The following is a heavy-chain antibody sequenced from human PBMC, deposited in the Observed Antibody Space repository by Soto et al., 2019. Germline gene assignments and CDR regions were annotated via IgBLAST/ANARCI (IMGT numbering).Heavy chain of an antibody. CDR3: AHRRRGYNWDDAHFDY. J-gene: IGHJ4*02. CDR2: IYWDDDK. D-gene: IGHD1-20*01. CDR1: GFSLSTTGVG. Sequence: QITLKESGPALVKPTQTLALTCTFSGFSLSTTGVGVGWIRQPPGKALEWLAVIYWDDDKRYRPSLKSRLTIIKDTSINQVFLVMTNLEPVDTATYYCAHRRRGYNWDDAHFDYWGQGTLVTVSS. V-gene: IGHV2-5*02.